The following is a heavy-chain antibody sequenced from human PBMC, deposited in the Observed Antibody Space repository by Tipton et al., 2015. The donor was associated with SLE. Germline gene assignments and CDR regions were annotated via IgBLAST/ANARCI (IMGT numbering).Heavy chain of an antibody. D-gene: IGHD2-2*01. V-gene: IGHV4-59*01. CDR1: GGSISSYY. CDR3: AREGRYPYYYYYMDV. Sequence: TLSLTCTVSGGSISSYYWGWIRQPPGKGLEWIGYIYYSGSTNYNPSLKSRVTISVDTSKNQFSLKLSSVTAADTAVYYCAREGRYPYYYYYMDVWGKGTRSPSP. J-gene: IGHJ6*03. CDR2: IYYSGST.